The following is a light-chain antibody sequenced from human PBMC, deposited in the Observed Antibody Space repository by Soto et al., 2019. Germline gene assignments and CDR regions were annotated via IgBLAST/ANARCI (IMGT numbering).Light chain of an antibody. CDR2: GAS. CDR3: QQRSNWPSIT. V-gene: IGKV3D-20*02. J-gene: IGKJ5*01. Sequence: EIVFTQSPATLSLSPGERSTLSCMASQRVSSSSLAWYQHKPGQSPRLLIYGASTRATGIPARFSGSGSGTEFNLTIRSLQSEAFAVYYCQQRSNWPSITFGQGTRLEIK. CDR1: QRVSSSS.